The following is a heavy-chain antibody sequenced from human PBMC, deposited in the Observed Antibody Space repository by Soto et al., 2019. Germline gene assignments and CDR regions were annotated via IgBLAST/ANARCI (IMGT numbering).Heavy chain of an antibody. Sequence: GGSLRLSCAASGFTFSSYGMHWVRQAPGKGLEWVAVISYDGSNKYYADSVKGRFTISRDNSKNTLYLQMNSLRAEDTAVYYCARGVRGSYYTGMDVWGQGTTVTVSS. CDR2: ISYDGSNK. V-gene: IGHV3-30*03. CDR3: ARGVRGSYYTGMDV. J-gene: IGHJ6*02. CDR1: GFTFSSYG. D-gene: IGHD1-26*01.